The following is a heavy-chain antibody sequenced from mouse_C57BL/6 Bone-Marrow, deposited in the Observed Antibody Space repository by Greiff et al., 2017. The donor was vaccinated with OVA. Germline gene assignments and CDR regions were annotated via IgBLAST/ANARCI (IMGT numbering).Heavy chain of an antibody. D-gene: IGHD2-4*01. Sequence: VQLQQSGTVLARPGASVKMSCKTSGYTFTSYWMHWVKQRPGQGLEWIGAIYPGNSDTSYNQKFKGKAKLTAVTSASTAYMELSSLTNEDSAVYYCTRWDYDGYYYAMDYWGQGTSVTVSS. J-gene: IGHJ4*01. CDR1: GYTFTSYW. CDR3: TRWDYDGYYYAMDY. V-gene: IGHV1-5*01. CDR2: IYPGNSDT.